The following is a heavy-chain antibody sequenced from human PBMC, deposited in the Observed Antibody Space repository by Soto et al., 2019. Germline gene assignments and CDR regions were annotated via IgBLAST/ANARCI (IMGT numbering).Heavy chain of an antibody. J-gene: IGHJ4*02. CDR3: ARVPSGDYSLDPAEDAFDY. V-gene: IGHV1-18*04. CDR1: GYTFTSYG. D-gene: IGHD4-17*01. Sequence: QVQLVQSGAEVKKPGASVKVSCKASGYTFTSYGISWVRQAPGQWLEWMGWISAYNGNTNYAQKLQGRVTMTTDTSTSTAYMELRSLRSDDTAVYYCARVPSGDYSLDPAEDAFDYWGQGTLVTVSS. CDR2: ISAYNGNT.